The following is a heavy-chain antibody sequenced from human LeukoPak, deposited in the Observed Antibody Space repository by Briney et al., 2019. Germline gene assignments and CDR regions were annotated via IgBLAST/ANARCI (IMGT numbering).Heavy chain of an antibody. Sequence: SETLSLTCTVSGGSISSYYWSWIRQPPGKGLEWIGYIYYSGSTNYNPSLKSRVTISVDTSKNQFSLKLSSVTAADTAVYYCARGVFGSITMVRGGFYFDYWGQGTLVTVSS. CDR2: IYYSGST. CDR1: GGSISSYY. J-gene: IGHJ4*02. D-gene: IGHD3-10*01. V-gene: IGHV4-59*01. CDR3: ARGVFGSITMVRGGFYFDY.